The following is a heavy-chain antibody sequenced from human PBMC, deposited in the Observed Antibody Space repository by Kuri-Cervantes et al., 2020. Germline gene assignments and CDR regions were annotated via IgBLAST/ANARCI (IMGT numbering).Heavy chain of an antibody. J-gene: IGHJ5*02. CDR3: ARIRGGRITILGVVIMDWFDP. CDR2: IYPGDSDT. CDR1: GYSLTSYW. V-gene: IGHV5-51*01. D-gene: IGHD3-3*01. Sequence: GESLKISCKGSGYSLTSYWIGWVRQMPGKGLEWMGIIYPGDSDTRYSPSFQGQVTISADKSISTAYLQWSSLKASDTAMYYCARIRGGRITILGVVIMDWFDPWGQGTLVTVSS.